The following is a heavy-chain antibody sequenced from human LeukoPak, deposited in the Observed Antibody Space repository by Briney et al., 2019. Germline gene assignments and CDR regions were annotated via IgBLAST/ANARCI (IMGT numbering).Heavy chain of an antibody. Sequence: SETLSLTCTVSGGSISSGGYYWSWIRQPPGKGLEWIGYIYHSGSTYYNPSLKSRVTISVDRSKNQFSLKLSSVTAADTAVYYCARPSLGAVADPTDYWGQGTLVTVSS. CDR2: IYHSGST. J-gene: IGHJ4*02. CDR1: GGSISSGGYY. D-gene: IGHD6-19*01. CDR3: ARPSLGAVADPTDY. V-gene: IGHV4-30-2*01.